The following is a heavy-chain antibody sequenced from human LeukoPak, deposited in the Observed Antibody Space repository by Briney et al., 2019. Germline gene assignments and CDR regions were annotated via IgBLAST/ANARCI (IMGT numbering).Heavy chain of an antibody. D-gene: IGHD6-6*01. V-gene: IGHV3-11*04. CDR3: ARGDSTSNIAARRFFDY. CDR2: ISSSGGIL. CDR1: GLSFSDYY. Sequence: GGSLRLSCAASGLSFSDYYMNWIRQAPGKGLEWVSYISSSGGILSYADSVKGRFTIPRDNAGNSLYLQMNSLRAEDTAVYYCARGDSTSNIAARRFFDYWGQGTLVTVSS. J-gene: IGHJ4*02.